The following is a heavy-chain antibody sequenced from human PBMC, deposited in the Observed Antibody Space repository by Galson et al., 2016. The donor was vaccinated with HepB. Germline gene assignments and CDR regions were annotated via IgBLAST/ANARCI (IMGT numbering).Heavy chain of an antibody. CDR1: GFNFNGFS. D-gene: IGHD3-10*01. J-gene: IGHJ1*01. CDR3: ARDLTPRGFSYSF. Sequence: SLRLSCAVSGFNFNGFSMNWIRQAPGKGLEWLSYISGTGSRILYADSVKGRFAISKDKAKLSLYLQMRSLRVEDTAVYYCARDLTPRGFSYSFWGQGTLVAVSS. V-gene: IGHV3-48*01. CDR2: ISGTGSRI.